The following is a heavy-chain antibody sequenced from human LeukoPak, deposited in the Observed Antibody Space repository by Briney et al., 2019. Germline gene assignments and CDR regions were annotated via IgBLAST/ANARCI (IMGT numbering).Heavy chain of an antibody. Sequence: GGSLRLSCAASGFTFSSYWMHWVRQAPGKGLVWVSRINSDGSSTSYADSVKGRFTISRDNAKNTLYLQMNSLRAEDTAVYYCAKRRFGEFNLDYWGQGTLVTVSS. CDR1: GFTFSSYW. CDR2: INSDGSST. D-gene: IGHD3-10*01. CDR3: AKRRFGEFNLDY. V-gene: IGHV3-74*01. J-gene: IGHJ4*02.